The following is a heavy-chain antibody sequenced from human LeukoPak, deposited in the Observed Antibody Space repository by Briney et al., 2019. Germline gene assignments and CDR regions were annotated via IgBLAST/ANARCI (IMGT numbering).Heavy chain of an antibody. Sequence: SETLSLTCTVSGGSISSYYWSWIRQPPGKGLEWIGHIYYSGSTNYNPSLKSRVTISVDASKNQFSVKLSSVTAADTAVYYGARGEGLHSPYYYNYYGMDVWGQGTTVTVSS. CDR1: GGSISSYY. J-gene: IGHJ6*02. D-gene: IGHD3-3*01. V-gene: IGHV4-59*01. CDR3: ARGEGLHSPYYYNYYGMDV. CDR2: IYYSGST.